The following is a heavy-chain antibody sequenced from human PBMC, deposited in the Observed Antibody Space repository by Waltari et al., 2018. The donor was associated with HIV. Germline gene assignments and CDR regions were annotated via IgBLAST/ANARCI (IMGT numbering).Heavy chain of an antibody. Sequence: QVQLVVSGGGVVQPERALRLACAACGFTFSSVGMQGVRQAPGKGLGGVAVIWYDGSNKYYADSVKGRFTISRDNSKNTLYLQMNSLRAEDTAVYYGAREDLLYCGGDCYPGDYWGQGTLVTVSS. CDR2: IWYDGSNK. D-gene: IGHD2-21*02. V-gene: IGHV3-33*01. CDR1: GFTFSSVG. CDR3: AREDLLYCGGDCYPGDY. J-gene: IGHJ4*02.